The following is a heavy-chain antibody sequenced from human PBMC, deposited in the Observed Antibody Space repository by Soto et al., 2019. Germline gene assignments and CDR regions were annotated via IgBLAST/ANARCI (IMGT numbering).Heavy chain of an antibody. Sequence: PSETLSLTCTVSGGSVSSCSYYWSWIRQPPGKGLEWIGYIYYSGSTNYNPSLKSRVTISVDTSKNQFSLKLSSVTAADTAVYYCARGVVIIRSCFDPWGQGTLVTVSS. CDR3: ARGVVIIRSCFDP. V-gene: IGHV4-61*01. CDR1: GGSVSSCSYY. CDR2: IYYSGST. J-gene: IGHJ5*02. D-gene: IGHD3-3*01.